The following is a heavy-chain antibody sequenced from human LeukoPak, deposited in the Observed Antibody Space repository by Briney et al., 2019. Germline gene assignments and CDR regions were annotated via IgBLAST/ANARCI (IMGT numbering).Heavy chain of an antibody. Sequence: PWASVTVSCKASGYTFTSYGISWVRQAPGQGLEWMGWISAYNGNTNYAQKLQGRVTMTTDTSTSTAYMELRSLRSDDTAVYYCARKRGSVDTAMVGDYWGQGTLVTVSS. CDR3: ARKRGSVDTAMVGDY. CDR1: GYTFTSYG. D-gene: IGHD5-18*01. CDR2: ISAYNGNT. J-gene: IGHJ4*02. V-gene: IGHV1-18*01.